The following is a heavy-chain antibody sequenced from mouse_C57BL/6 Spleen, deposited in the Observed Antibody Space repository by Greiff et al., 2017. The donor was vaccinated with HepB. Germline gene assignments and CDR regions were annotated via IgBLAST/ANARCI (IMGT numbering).Heavy chain of an antibody. Sequence: EVQLQQSGPELVKPGASVKIPCKASGYTFTDYNMDWVKQSPGKSLEWIGDINPNNGGTIYNQKFKGKATLTVDKSSSTAYMELRSLTSEYTAVYYCARKVWEWLAYWGQGTLVTVSA. CDR3: ARKVWEWLAY. V-gene: IGHV1-18*01. CDR1: GYTFTDYN. D-gene: IGHD4-1*01. CDR2: INPNNGGT. J-gene: IGHJ3*01.